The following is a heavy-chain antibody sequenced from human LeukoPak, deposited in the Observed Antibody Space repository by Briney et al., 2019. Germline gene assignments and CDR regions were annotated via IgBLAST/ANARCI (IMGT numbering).Heavy chain of an antibody. J-gene: IGHJ4*02. Sequence: SETLSLTCAVSGGSISSSKWWSWVRQPPGKGLEWIGEIYHSGSTNYNPSLKSRVTISVDKSKNQFSLKLSSVTAADTAVYYCARVTPFITMVRGVTPDYFDYWDQGTLVTVSS. CDR1: GGSISSSKW. V-gene: IGHV4-4*02. D-gene: IGHD3-10*01. CDR3: ARVTPFITMVRGVTPDYFDY. CDR2: IYHSGST.